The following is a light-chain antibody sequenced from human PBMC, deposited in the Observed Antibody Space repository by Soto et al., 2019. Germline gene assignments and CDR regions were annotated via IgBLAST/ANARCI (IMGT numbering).Light chain of an antibody. V-gene: IGKV1-5*03. Sequence: DIQMTQSPSTLSGSVGDRVTLSCRASQTISSWLAWYQQKPGKAPKFLIYKASTLKSGVPSRFSGSGSGTEFTLTISSLQPDDFATYFCQQSYSTPWTFGQGTKVDIK. CDR3: QQSYSTPWT. CDR1: QTISSW. CDR2: KAS. J-gene: IGKJ1*01.